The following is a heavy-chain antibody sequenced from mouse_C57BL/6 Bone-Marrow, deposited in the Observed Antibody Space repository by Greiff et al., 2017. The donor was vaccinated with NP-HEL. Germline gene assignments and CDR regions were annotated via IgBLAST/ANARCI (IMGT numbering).Heavy chain of an antibody. CDR1: GYTFTSYG. CDR3: ARGHFRGYFDY. CDR2: IYPRSGNT. Sequence: QVQLKESGAELARPGASVKLSCKASGYTFTSYGISWVKQRTGQGLEWIGEIYPRSGNTYYNEKFKGKATLTADKSSSTAYMELRSLTSEDSAVYFCARGHFRGYFDYWGQGTTLTVSS. V-gene: IGHV1-81*01. J-gene: IGHJ2*01.